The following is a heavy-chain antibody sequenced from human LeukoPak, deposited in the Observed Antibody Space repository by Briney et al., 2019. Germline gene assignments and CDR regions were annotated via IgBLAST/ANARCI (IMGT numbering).Heavy chain of an antibody. CDR1: GYTFTSYG. CDR3: ARRTTYYDILTGYYTHWFDP. Sequence: EASVKVSCKASGYTFTSYGISWVRQAPGQGLELMGWISAYNGNTNYAQKFQGRVTMTTDASTSTAYMELSSLRSDDSAVYYCARRTTYYDILTGYYTHWFDPWGQGTLVTVS. V-gene: IGHV1-18*01. CDR2: ISAYNGNT. J-gene: IGHJ5*02. D-gene: IGHD3-9*01.